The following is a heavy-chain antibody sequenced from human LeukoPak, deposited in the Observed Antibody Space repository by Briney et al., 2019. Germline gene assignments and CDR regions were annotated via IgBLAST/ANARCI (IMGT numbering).Heavy chain of an antibody. Sequence: PGGSLRLSCAASGFTFSSYSMNWVRQAPGKGLEWVSSISSSSSYIYYADSVKGRFTISRDNAKNSLYLQMNSLRAEDTAVYYCAKDLYCSGGSCLNWGQGTLVTVSS. CDR1: GFTFSSYS. CDR3: AKDLYCSGGSCLN. CDR2: ISSSSSYI. D-gene: IGHD2-15*01. V-gene: IGHV3-21*04. J-gene: IGHJ4*02.